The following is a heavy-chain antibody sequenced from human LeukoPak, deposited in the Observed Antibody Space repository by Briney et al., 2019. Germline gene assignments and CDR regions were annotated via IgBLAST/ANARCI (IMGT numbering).Heavy chain of an antibody. CDR1: GGTFSSYA. J-gene: IGHJ6*04. CDR2: IIPIFGTA. V-gene: IGHV1-69*06. Sequence: GASVKVSCKASGGTFSSYAISWVRQAPGQGLEWMGGIIPIFGTANYAQKFQGRVTITADKSTSTAYMVLSSLRSEDTAVYYCARGQWLRPYYYYGMDVWGKGTTVTVSS. CDR3: ARGQWLRPYYYYGMDV. D-gene: IGHD5-12*01.